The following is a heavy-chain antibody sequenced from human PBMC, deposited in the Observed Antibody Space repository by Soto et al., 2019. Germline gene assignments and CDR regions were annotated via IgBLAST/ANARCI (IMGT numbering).Heavy chain of an antibody. CDR1: GYDFGSAW. CDR3: ARVGYSNYDRRCMDV. D-gene: IGHD4-4*01. CDR2: IKPGTPDI. J-gene: IGHJ6*02. V-gene: IGHV5-51*01. Sequence: GESLKISCKAFGYDFGSAWIGWVRQMPGQGLEWMGLIKPGTPDIRYRPSLRGHVTISADEGLSTAYLQWYSLKASDSGMYYCARVGYSNYDRRCMDVWGQGTTVTVSS.